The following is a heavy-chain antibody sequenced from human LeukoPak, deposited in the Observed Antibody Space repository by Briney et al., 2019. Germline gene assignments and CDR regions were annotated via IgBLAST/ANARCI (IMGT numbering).Heavy chain of an antibody. CDR2: IYTSGST. Sequence: SETLSLTCTVSGGSITNYYWTWIRQPPGKGLEWIGRIYTSGSTNYNPSLKSRVTMSVDTSKNQFSLKLSSVTAADTAVYYCARDWPPGETYWYFDPWGRGTLVTVSS. CDR1: GGSITNYY. V-gene: IGHV4-4*07. CDR3: ARDWPPGETYWYFDP. J-gene: IGHJ2*01. D-gene: IGHD2-21*01.